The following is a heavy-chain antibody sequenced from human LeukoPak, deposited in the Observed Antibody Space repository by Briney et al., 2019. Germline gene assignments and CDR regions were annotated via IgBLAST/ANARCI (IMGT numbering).Heavy chain of an antibody. CDR3: ARGRYSGSYYYYYYMDV. CDR2: IIPIFGTA. V-gene: IGHV1-69*05. Sequence: ASVKVSCKASGGTFSSYAISWVRQAPGQGLEWMGGIIPIFGTANYAQKFQGRVTITRNTSISTAYMELSSLRSEDTAVYYCARGRYSGSYYYYYYMDVWGKGTTVTVSS. D-gene: IGHD1-26*01. J-gene: IGHJ6*03. CDR1: GGTFSSYA.